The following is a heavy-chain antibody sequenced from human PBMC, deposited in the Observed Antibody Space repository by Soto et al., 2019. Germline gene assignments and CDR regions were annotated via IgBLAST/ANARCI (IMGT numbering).Heavy chain of an antibody. Sequence: GGSLRLSCAASGFTFSDYYMSWIRQAPGKGLEWVSYISSSGNTIHYADSVKGRFTISRDNAKNSLFLQMTSLRAEDTAVYHCARARGNDWYSDYWGQGTLVTVSS. CDR2: ISSSGNTI. CDR3: ARARGNDWYSDY. J-gene: IGHJ4*02. V-gene: IGHV3-11*04. CDR1: GFTFSDYY. D-gene: IGHD5-12*01.